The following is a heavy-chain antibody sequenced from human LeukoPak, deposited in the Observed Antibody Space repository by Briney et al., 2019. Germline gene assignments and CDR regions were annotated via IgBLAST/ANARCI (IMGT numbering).Heavy chain of an antibody. Sequence: SETLSLTCTVSGDSVRTNNYYWSWIRQPPGEGLEWIGYIHFSGNTNYNTSLKSRVTISVDTSKSQFSLKLSSVTAADTAVYYCAREVQGYYFDYWGQGTLVTVSS. CDR2: IHFSGNT. D-gene: IGHD4/OR15-4a*01. V-gene: IGHV4-61*01. CDR1: GDSVRTNNYY. J-gene: IGHJ4*02. CDR3: AREVQGYYFDY.